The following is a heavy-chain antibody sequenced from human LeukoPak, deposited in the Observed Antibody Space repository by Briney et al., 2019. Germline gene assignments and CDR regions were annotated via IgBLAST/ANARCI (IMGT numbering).Heavy chain of an antibody. V-gene: IGHV4-34*01. J-gene: IGHJ5*02. CDR2: INHSGST. CDR3: ARVMVRGVARRFNWFDP. CDR1: GGSFSGYY. Sequence: SETLSLTCAVYGGSFSGYYWSWIRQPPGKGLEWIGEINHSGSTNYNPSLKSRVTISEDTSKNQFSLKLSSVTAADTAVYYCARVMVRGVARRFNWFDPWGQGTLVTVSS. D-gene: IGHD3-10*01.